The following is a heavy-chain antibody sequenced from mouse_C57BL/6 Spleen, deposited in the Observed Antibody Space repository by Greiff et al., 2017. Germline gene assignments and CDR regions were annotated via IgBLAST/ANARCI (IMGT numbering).Heavy chain of an antibody. CDR1: GYAFSSSW. J-gene: IGHJ4*01. D-gene: IGHD1-1*01. V-gene: IGHV1-82*01. CDR3: AREGDYYGSSSSYYAMGY. Sequence: QVQLKQSGPELVKPGASVKISCKASGYAFSSSWMNWVQQRPGKGLEWIGRIYPGDGDTNYNGKFKGKATLTADKSSSTAYMQISSLTSEDSAVYFGAREGDYYGSSSSYYAMGYWGQGTSVTVSS. CDR2: IYPGDGDT.